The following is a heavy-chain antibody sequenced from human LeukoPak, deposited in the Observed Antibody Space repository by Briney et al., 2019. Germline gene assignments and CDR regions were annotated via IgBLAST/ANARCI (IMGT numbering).Heavy chain of an antibody. D-gene: IGHD4-11*01. J-gene: IGHJ5*02. V-gene: IGHV4-39*07. CDR2: IYYSGST. Sequence: PSETLSLTCTVFGGSISSSSYYWGWIRQPPGKGLEWIGSIYYSGSTYYNPSLKSRVTISVDTSKNQFSLKLSSVTAADTAVYYCARGATVTTALNWFDPWGQGTLDTVSS. CDR1: GGSISSSSYY. CDR3: ARGATVTTALNWFDP.